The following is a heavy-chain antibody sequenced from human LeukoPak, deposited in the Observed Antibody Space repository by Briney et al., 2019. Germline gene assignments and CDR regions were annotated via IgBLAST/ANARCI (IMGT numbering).Heavy chain of an antibody. V-gene: IGHV3-74*01. D-gene: IGHD2-8*02. CDR2: INRDGTST. J-gene: IGHJ2*01. CDR1: GFTFSTYW. CDR3: ARVGVSRYFDL. Sequence: PGGSLRLPCAASGFTFSTYWMHWVRQAPGKGLVWVSSINRDGTSTNYADSVKGRFTISRDNAKNTLYLQMNSLRVEDTAVYYCARVGVSRYFDLWGRGTLVTVSS.